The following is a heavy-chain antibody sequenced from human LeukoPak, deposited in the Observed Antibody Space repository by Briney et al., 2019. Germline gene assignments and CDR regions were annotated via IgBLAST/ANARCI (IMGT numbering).Heavy chain of an antibody. CDR3: ARGLIPMVRGVIGY. J-gene: IGHJ4*02. CDR1: RFTFSSYE. D-gene: IGHD3-10*01. Sequence: GGSLRLSCAASRFTFSSYEMNWVRQAPGKGLEWASYISSSGSTIYYADSVKGRFTISRDNAKNSLYLQMNSLRAEDTAVYYCARGLIPMVRGVIGYWGQGTLVTVSS. V-gene: IGHV3-48*03. CDR2: ISSSGSTI.